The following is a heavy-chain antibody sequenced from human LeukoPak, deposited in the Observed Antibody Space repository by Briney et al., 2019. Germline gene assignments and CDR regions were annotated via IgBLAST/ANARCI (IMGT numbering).Heavy chain of an antibody. V-gene: IGHV4-4*07. CDR2: IYTSGST. Sequence: SETLSLTCTVSGGSISSYYWSWIRQPAGKGLEWIGRIYTSGSTTYNPSLKSRVTMSVDTSKNQFSLKLSSVTAADTAVYYCARDYPGAIAARPEYFQHWGQGTLVTVSS. D-gene: IGHD6-6*01. CDR3: ARDYPGAIAARPEYFQH. J-gene: IGHJ1*01. CDR1: GGSISSYY.